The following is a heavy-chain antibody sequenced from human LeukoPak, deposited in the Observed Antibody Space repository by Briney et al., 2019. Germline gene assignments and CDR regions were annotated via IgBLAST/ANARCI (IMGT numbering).Heavy chain of an antibody. J-gene: IGHJ4*02. D-gene: IGHD6-13*01. CDR3: AKSKSSSWYVSFDY. CDR1: GFTFSSYA. V-gene: IGHV3-23*01. Sequence: PGGSLRLSCAASGFTFSSYAMSWVRQAPGKGLEWVSAISGSGGSTYYADSVKGRFTISRDNSKNTLYLQMNSPRAEDTAVYYCAKSKSSSWYVSFDYWGQGTLVTVSS. CDR2: ISGSGGST.